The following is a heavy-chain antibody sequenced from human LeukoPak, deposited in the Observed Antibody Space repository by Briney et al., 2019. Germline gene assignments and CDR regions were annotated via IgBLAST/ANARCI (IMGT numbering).Heavy chain of an antibody. CDR3: ARDLSGRYVWDY. Sequence: GGSLRLSRAASGFTFNSHAMHWVRQAPGKGLEGVAFISYEGSTEYYAESVKGRFTVSRDNSKNTRYLQVNSLRAEDTAGYYRARDLSGRYVWDYWGQGTLVSVSS. V-gene: IGHV3-33*05. CDR1: GFTFNSHA. J-gene: IGHJ4*02. D-gene: IGHD1-26*01. CDR2: ISYEGSTE.